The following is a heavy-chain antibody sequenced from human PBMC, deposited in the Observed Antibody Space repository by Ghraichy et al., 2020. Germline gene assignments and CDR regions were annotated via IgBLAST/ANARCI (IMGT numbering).Heavy chain of an antibody. V-gene: IGHV3-23*01. CDR1: GFTFSNYA. J-gene: IGHJ4*02. D-gene: IGHD2-2*01. CDR2: ISGGGEIT. Sequence: GGSLRLSCEVSGFTFSNYAMSWVRQAPWEGLEWVSDISGGGEITSYADSVRGRFTVSRDNSKNTLYLQMSSLRAEDTAVYFFAKDPLREPAGLIYFDYCGQGTLFTVSS. CDR3: AKDPLREPAGLIYFDY.